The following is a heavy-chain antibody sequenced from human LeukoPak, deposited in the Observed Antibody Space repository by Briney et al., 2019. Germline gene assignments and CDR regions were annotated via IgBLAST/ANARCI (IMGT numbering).Heavy chain of an antibody. CDR3: ARGLEMATITGDYYYGMDV. Sequence: GGSLGLSCAASGFTVRSNYMSWVRQVPGKGLEWVSVTYSGGTTYNADSVKGRFTISRDNSKNTLYLQMSSLRGEDTAVYYCARGLEMATITGDYYYGMDVWGQGTTVTVSS. D-gene: IGHD5-24*01. J-gene: IGHJ6*02. CDR2: TYSGGTT. V-gene: IGHV3-66*01. CDR1: GFTVRSNY.